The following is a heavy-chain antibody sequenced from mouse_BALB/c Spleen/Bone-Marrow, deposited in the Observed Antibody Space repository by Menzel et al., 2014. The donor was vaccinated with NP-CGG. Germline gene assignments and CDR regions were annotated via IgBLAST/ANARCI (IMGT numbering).Heavy chain of an antibody. V-gene: IGHV5-12*01. Sequence: EVKLVESGGGLVQPGGPRKLSWAPSGFTSSDYYMYWVRKTPEKRLEWVAYITKGGGSTYYPDIVKGRFTISRDNAKNTLYLQMSRPKSEDTAMYYCARQLAYAMDYWGQGTSVTVSS. CDR1: GFTSSDYY. CDR2: ITKGGGST. J-gene: IGHJ4*01. CDR3: ARQLAYAMDY. D-gene: IGHD4-1*01.